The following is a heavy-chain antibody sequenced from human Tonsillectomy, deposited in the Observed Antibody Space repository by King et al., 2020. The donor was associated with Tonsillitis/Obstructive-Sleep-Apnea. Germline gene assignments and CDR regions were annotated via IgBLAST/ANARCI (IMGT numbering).Heavy chain of an antibody. Sequence: EVQLVESGGGLVQPGGSLRLSCAASGFTFSNYWMNWVRQAPGKGLEWVANIKQDGSEEYYVDSVKGRFTISRDNAKNSLYLQMNSLRAEDTDVYYCAGNYGSGSYQGRTPNWYFDLWGRGTLVTVSS. CDR2: IKQDGSEE. V-gene: IGHV3-7*04. J-gene: IGHJ2*01. D-gene: IGHD3-10*01. CDR1: GFTFSNYW. CDR3: AGNYGSGSYQGRTPNWYFDL.